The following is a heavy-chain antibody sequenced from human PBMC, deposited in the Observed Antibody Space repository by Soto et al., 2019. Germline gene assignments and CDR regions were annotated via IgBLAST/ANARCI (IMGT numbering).Heavy chain of an antibody. CDR2: IYWDDDK. J-gene: IGHJ5*02. V-gene: IGHV2-5*02. CDR1: GVSLSTTGLG. Sequence: QITLTESGPTLVKPTQTLTLTCTFSGVSLSTTGLGVVWIRQPPGKDLEGLGIIYWDDDKRYRQSLKSRLTITKHTSKNQVVLTMTNMDPVDTGTYYCALYLVAGTSSFDPWGQGTLVTVSS. CDR3: ALYLVAGTSSFDP. D-gene: IGHD6-19*01.